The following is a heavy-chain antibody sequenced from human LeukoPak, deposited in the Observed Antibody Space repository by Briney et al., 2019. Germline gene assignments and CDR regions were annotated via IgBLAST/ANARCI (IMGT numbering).Heavy chain of an antibody. CDR1: GGSISSSNYY. CDR2: IYYTGST. D-gene: IGHD3-10*01. Sequence: SETLSLTCTVSGGSISSSNYYWGWIRQPPGKGLEWIGSIYYTGSTYYNPSLKSRVTISVDTSKNQFSLKLSSVTAADTAVYYCARDHPPGSTPEFDYWGQGTLVTVSS. CDR3: ARDHPPGSTPEFDY. V-gene: IGHV4-39*07. J-gene: IGHJ4*02.